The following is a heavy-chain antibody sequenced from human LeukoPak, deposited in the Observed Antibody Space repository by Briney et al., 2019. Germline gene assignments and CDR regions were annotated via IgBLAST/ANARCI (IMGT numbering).Heavy chain of an antibody. CDR1: GFTFSSYS. J-gene: IGHJ4*02. Sequence: GGSLRLSCAASGFTFSSYSMNWVRQAPGKGLEWVSSISSSSSYIYYADSVKGRFTIPRDNAKNSLYLQMNSLRAEDTAVYYCARGGVSSGWYPGYWGQGTLVTVSS. V-gene: IGHV3-21*01. D-gene: IGHD6-19*01. CDR2: ISSSSSYI. CDR3: ARGGVSSGWYPGY.